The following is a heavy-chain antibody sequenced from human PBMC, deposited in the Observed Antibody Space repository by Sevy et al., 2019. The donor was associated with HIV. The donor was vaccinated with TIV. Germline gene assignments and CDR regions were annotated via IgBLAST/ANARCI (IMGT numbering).Heavy chain of an antibody. J-gene: IGHJ4*02. Sequence: GGSLRLSCAASGFTFSDSFSNSWMNWLRQAPGKGLEWVANINPDGSAKYYVDSVEGRFIISRDNGKNSLYLQMNSLGAEDTALYYCARVSRVASDDFWGQGTLVTVSS. CDR3: ARVSRVASDDF. V-gene: IGHV3-7*01. CDR2: INPDGSAK. D-gene: IGHD2-21*01. CDR1: GFTFSDSFSNSW.